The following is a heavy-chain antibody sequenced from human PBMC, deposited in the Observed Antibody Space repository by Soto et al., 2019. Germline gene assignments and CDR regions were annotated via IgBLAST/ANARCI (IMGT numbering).Heavy chain of an antibody. J-gene: IGHJ5*01. V-gene: IGHV3-23*01. D-gene: IGHD1-26*01. CDR2: ILGSGGSK. CDR3: AKDNPVGATPGWFDS. CDR1: GFTFRNFA. Sequence: EVQLLESGGGLVQPGWSLRLSCESSGFTFRNFAMSWVRQAPGKGLEWVSSILGSGGSKYYADSVKGRFSISRDNSKNTLYLQMNSLRAEDTAIYYCAKDNPVGATPGWFDSWGQGTLVIVSS.